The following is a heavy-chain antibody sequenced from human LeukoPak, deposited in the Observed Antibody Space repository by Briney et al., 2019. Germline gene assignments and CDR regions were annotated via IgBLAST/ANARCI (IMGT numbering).Heavy chain of an antibody. CDR3: ARPAAGTFRIDALDI. CDR1: GYTFTGYY. Sequence: GASVKVSCKASGYTFTGYYMHWVRQAPGQGLEWMGWINPNSGGTNYAQKFQGRVTMTRDTSISTAYMELSRLRSDDTAVYYCARPAAGTFRIDALDIWGQGTMVTVSS. D-gene: IGHD6-19*01. V-gene: IGHV1-2*02. J-gene: IGHJ3*02. CDR2: INPNSGGT.